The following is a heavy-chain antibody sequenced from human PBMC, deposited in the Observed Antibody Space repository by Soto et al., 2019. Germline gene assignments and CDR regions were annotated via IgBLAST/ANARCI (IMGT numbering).Heavy chain of an antibody. D-gene: IGHD4-4*01. V-gene: IGHV4-39*01. Sequence: QLQLQESGPGLVKPSETLSLTCSVSGGSISSRTFWWAWIRQPPGKGLEWIGDMYYSGSSYSSPSHKSLVAPSVDTSKNQLSLKLNSVTAADSAVYYCARHPRDDYNYGGSGIFDYWGQGTLVTVSS. CDR1: GGSISSRTFW. CDR3: ARHPRDDYNYGGSGIFDY. CDR2: MYYSGSS. J-gene: IGHJ4*02.